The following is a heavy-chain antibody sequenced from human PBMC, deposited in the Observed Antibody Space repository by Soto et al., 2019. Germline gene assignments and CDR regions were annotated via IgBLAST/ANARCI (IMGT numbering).Heavy chain of an antibody. CDR3: ARGGVFFFAAPTNPFDY. CDR2: MNPNSGNT. D-gene: IGHD3-10*01. CDR1: GYTFTSYD. J-gene: IGHJ4*02. V-gene: IGHV1-8*01. Sequence: QVQLVQSGAEVKKPGASVKVSCKASGYTFTSYDINWVRQATGQGLEWMGWMNPNSGNTGYAQKFHGRVTMTRNTSISTAYMELSSLRSEDTAVYYCARGGVFFFAAPTNPFDYWGQGTLVTVSS.